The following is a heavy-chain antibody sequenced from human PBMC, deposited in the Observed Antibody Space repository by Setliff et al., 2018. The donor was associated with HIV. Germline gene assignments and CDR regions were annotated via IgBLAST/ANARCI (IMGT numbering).Heavy chain of an antibody. Sequence: SSETLSLTCTVSGGSASNSRYYWAWIRQPPGKGLEYIGSIHYNEKTYYNPSLKSRVTISIDTSKNQFSPNLTSVTAADTAAYYCASRVYYYDSNNFLREEGFDPWGQGTLVTVSS. J-gene: IGHJ5*02. V-gene: IGHV4-39*01. D-gene: IGHD3-22*01. CDR3: ASRVYYYDSNNFLREEGFDP. CDR1: GGSASNSRYY. CDR2: IHYNEKT.